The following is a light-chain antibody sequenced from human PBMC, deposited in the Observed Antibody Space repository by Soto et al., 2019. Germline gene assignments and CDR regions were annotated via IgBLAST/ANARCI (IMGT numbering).Light chain of an antibody. V-gene: IGLV1-40*01. CDR1: TSNIGSQT. CDR2: GNS. J-gene: IGLJ2*01. CDR3: QSYDSSLSGVV. Sequence: QSVLTQPPSASGTPGQRVSISCSGSTSNIGSQTVNWYQRLPGTAPKLLIYGNSNRPSGVPDRFSGSKSGTSASLAITGLQAEDEADYYCQSYDSSLSGVVFGGGTKVTVL.